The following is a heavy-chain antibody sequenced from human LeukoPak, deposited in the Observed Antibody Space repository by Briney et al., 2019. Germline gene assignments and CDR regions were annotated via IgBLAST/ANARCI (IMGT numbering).Heavy chain of an antibody. Sequence: GESLKISCNGSGYXFSSYWISWVRQMPGKGLEWMGIIYPGDSDTRYSPSFQGQVTISADKSISTAYLQWSSLKASDTAMYYCARQYCSGGSCYSDYWGQGTLVTVSS. J-gene: IGHJ4*02. V-gene: IGHV5-51*01. D-gene: IGHD2-15*01. CDR2: IYPGDSDT. CDR1: GYXFSSYW. CDR3: ARQYCSGGSCYSDY.